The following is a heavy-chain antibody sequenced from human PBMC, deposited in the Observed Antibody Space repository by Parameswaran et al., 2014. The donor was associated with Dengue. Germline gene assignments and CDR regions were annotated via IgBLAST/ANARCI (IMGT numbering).Heavy chain of an antibody. CDR1: GGSISSGGYY. D-gene: IGHD6-25*01. Sequence: LRLSCTVSGGSISSGGYYWSWIRQHPGKGLEWIGYIYYSGSTYYNPSLKSRVTISVDTSKNQFSLKLSSVTAADTAVYYCAGGPSATTFDYWGQGTLVTVSS. J-gene: IGHJ4*02. CDR2: IYYSGST. V-gene: IGHV4-31*03. CDR3: AGGPSATTFDY.